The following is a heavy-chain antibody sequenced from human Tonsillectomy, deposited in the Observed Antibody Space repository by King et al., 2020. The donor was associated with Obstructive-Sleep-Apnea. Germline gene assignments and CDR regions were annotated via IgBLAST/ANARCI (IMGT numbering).Heavy chain of an antibody. V-gene: IGHV3-23*04. CDR3: AKLRWYEHDAFDI. CDR2: ISGSAAST. CDR1: GFTFSTYA. J-gene: IGHJ3*02. Sequence: VQLVESGGGLVQPGGSLRLSCAASGFTFSTYAMSWVRQAPGKGLEWVSSISGSAASTFYADSVKGRFTMSRDNSKNMLFLQMNSLRAEDTAVYYCAKLRWYEHDAFDIWGQGTMVTVSS. D-gene: IGHD4-23*01.